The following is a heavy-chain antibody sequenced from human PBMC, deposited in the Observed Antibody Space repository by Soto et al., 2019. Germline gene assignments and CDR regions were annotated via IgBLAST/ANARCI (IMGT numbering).Heavy chain of an antibody. CDR1: GFTFSSYA. CDR3: SKANWNYDFDY. V-gene: IGHV3-23*01. CDR2: ISGSGCST. J-gene: IGHJ4*02. Sequence: LRLSCAASGFTFSSYAMCWVRQATGKGLEWVSAISGSGCSTYYADSVKGRFTIPRDNSKNTLQRQINSLRAEDTAVYYCSKANWNYDFDYWGQGTLVTVSS. D-gene: IGHD1-7*01.